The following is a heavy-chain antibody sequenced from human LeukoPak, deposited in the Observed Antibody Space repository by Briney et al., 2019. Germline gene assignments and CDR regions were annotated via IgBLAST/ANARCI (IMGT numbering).Heavy chain of an antibody. D-gene: IGHD3-10*01. Sequence: PSETLSLTCSVSGGSISSYYWSWIRQPAGKGLEWIGRIYTSGSTNYNPSLKSRVTMSVDTSKNQFSLKLSSVTAADTAVYYCAGEYYYGSGSYYFTRFDYWGQGTLVTVSS. CDR2: IYTSGST. J-gene: IGHJ4*02. CDR1: GGSISSYY. V-gene: IGHV4-4*07. CDR3: AGEYYYGSGSYYFTRFDY.